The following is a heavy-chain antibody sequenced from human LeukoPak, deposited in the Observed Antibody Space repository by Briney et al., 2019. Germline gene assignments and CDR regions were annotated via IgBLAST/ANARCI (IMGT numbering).Heavy chain of an antibody. J-gene: IGHJ4*02. CDR1: GYSFTNYW. CDR2: IYPGDSDT. V-gene: IGHV5-51*01. CDR3: ARRVTMTYFDY. D-gene: IGHD2-21*02. Sequence: GESLKISCQGSGYSFTNYWIGWVRQMPGKGLEWMGIIYPGDSDTRYSPSFQGQVTISADKSISTAYLQWSSLKASDTAMYYCARRVTMTYFDYWGQGTLVTVSS.